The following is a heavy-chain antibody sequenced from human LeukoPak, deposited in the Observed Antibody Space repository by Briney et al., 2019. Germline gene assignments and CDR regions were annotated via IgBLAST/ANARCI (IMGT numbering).Heavy chain of an antibody. V-gene: IGHV3-9*01. Sequence: PGGSLRLSCAASGFTFDDYAMHWVRQAPGKGLEWVSGISWNSGSIGYADSVEGRFTISRDNAKNSLYLQMNSLRAEGTAVYYCARGDSSRHMGNNHNGMDVWGQGTTVTVSS. J-gene: IGHJ6*02. CDR2: ISWNSGSI. CDR3: ARGDSSRHMGNNHNGMDV. CDR1: GFTFDDYA. D-gene: IGHD6-13*01.